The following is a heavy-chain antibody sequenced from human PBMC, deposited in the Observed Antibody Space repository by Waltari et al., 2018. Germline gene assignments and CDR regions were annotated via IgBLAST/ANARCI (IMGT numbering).Heavy chain of an antibody. J-gene: IGHJ4*02. D-gene: IGHD5-12*01. Sequence: QVQLVQSGAAVKKPGSSVKVSCKASGGTFSSYAISWVRQAPGQGLEWMGGIIPMFGTANYAQKFQGRVTITADESTSTAYMERSSLRSEDTAVYYCARLNGGYDRSLDYWGQGTLVTVSS. CDR3: ARLNGGYDRSLDY. CDR2: IIPMFGTA. CDR1: GGTFSSYA. V-gene: IGHV1-69*13.